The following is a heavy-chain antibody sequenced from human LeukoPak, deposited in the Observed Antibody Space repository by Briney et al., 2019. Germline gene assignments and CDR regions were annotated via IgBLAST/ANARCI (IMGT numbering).Heavy chain of an antibody. CDR3: ARDWEEMATKFDY. CDR2: ISYDGSNK. Sequence: GGSLRLSCAASGFTFSSYAMHWVRQAPGQGLEWVAVISYDGSNKYYADSVKGRFTISRDNSKNTLYLQMNSLRAEDTAVYYCARDWEEMATKFDYWGQGTLVTVSS. CDR1: GFTFSSYA. D-gene: IGHD5-24*01. J-gene: IGHJ4*02. V-gene: IGHV3-30-3*01.